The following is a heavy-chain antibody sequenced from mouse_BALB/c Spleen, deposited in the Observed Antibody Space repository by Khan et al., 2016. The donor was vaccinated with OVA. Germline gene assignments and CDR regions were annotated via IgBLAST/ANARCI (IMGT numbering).Heavy chain of an antibody. V-gene: IGHV9-3-1*01. Sequence: QIQLVQSGPELKKPGETVKISCKVSGNTCTNYGMNWVKQAPGKGLKWMGWINTYTGEPTYADDFRGRFAFSLETSASTAYLQINNLKNEDTATYFCARPPHFSYVMVYWGQGTSVTVSS. CDR1: GNTCTNYG. CDR3: ARPPHFSYVMVY. J-gene: IGHJ4*01. CDR2: INTYTGEP.